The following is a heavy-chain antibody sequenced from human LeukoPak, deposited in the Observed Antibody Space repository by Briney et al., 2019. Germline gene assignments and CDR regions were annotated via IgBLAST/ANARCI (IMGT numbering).Heavy chain of an antibody. CDR1: GYTFTSYY. CDR3: ARDYSSSWYGSNWFDP. CDR2: INPNSGGT. J-gene: IGHJ5*02. V-gene: IGHV1-2*02. Sequence: ASVKVSCKASGYTFTSYYMHWVRQAPGQGLEWMGWINPNSGGTNYAQKFQGRVTMTRDTSISTAYMELSRLRSDDTAVYYCARDYSSSWYGSNWFDPWGQGTLVTVSS. D-gene: IGHD6-13*01.